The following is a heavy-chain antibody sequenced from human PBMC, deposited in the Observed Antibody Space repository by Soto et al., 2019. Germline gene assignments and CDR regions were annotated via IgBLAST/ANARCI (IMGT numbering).Heavy chain of an antibody. Sequence: QVQVVESGGAAVQPGPSLSLSCAASGFTFSSYTFHWVRQAPGKGLEWVAVVSYDGRQKFHADSVKGRFTISRDNFKNTVKLQMNSLRPEDTAIYFCVREYRPSWEGYFGLWGQGARVTV. D-gene: IGHD1-26*01. CDR3: VREYRPSWEGYFGL. V-gene: IGHV3-30*04. CDR2: VSYDGRQK. CDR1: GFTFSSYT. J-gene: IGHJ1*01.